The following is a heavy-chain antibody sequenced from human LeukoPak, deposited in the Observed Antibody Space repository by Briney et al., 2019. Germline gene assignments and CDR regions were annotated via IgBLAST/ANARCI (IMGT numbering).Heavy chain of an antibody. V-gene: IGHV4-34*01. CDR3: ARVQDYYGSGGYYSPFDY. J-gene: IGHJ4*02. CDR1: GGSFSGYY. CDR2: INHSGST. Sequence: SETLSLTCAVYGGSFSGYYWSWIRQPPGKGLEWIGEINHSGSTNYNPSLKSRVTISVDTSKDQFSLKLSSVTAADTAVYYCARVQDYYGSGGYYSPFDYWGQGTLVTVSS. D-gene: IGHD3-10*01.